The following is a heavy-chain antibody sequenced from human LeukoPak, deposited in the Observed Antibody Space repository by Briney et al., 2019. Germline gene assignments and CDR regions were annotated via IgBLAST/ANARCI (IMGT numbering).Heavy chain of an antibody. V-gene: IGHV4-61*02. D-gene: IGHD4-17*01. Sequence: SETLSLTCTVSGGSISSGSYYWRWIRQPAGTGLEWIGRIYTSGSTNYNPSLKSRVTISVDTSKNQFSLKLSSVTAADTAVYYCARDLYGDYVDYWGQGTLVTVSS. CDR2: IYTSGST. CDR3: ARDLYGDYVDY. J-gene: IGHJ4*02. CDR1: GGSISSGSYY.